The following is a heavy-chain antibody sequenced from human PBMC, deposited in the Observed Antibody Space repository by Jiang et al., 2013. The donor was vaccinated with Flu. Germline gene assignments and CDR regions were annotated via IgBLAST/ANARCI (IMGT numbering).Heavy chain of an antibody. CDR1: GYSISSGYY. Sequence: GLVKPSETLSLTCAVSGYSISSGYYWGWIRQPPGKGLEWIENIYHGGNTYFNPSLKSRITISVDTSKNRFSLKLSSVTAADTAVYYCARVAGNWFDPWGQGTLVTASS. J-gene: IGHJ5*02. V-gene: IGHV4-38-2*01. CDR2: IYHGGNT. CDR3: ARVAGNWFDP.